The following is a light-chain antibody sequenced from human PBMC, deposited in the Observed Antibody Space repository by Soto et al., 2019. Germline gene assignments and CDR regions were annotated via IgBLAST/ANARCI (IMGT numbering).Light chain of an antibody. CDR2: DAS. J-gene: IGKJ4*01. Sequence: AIQLTQSPSSLSASVGDRVTITCRASQGISSALAWYQQKPGKAPKLLIYDASSLESGVPSRFSCSGSGTDFTLTISSLQPEDFATYSCQQFNNYPLTIGRGTKVDIK. V-gene: IGKV1D-13*01. CDR3: QQFNNYPLT. CDR1: QGISSA.